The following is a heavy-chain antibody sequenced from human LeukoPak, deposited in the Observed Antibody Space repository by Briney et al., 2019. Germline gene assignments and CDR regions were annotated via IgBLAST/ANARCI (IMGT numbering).Heavy chain of an antibody. Sequence: GGSLRLSCTASGFIFNNYGMNWVRQAPGKGLEWISYIKGRSDTIHYADSVKGRFTISRDNAKNTLSLQMTSLRAEDTAIYYCAREGYYGSGSPPSLYFDYWGQGTLVTVSS. CDR2: IKGRSDTI. V-gene: IGHV3-48*01. CDR1: GFIFNNYG. D-gene: IGHD3-10*01. J-gene: IGHJ4*02. CDR3: AREGYYGSGSPPSLYFDY.